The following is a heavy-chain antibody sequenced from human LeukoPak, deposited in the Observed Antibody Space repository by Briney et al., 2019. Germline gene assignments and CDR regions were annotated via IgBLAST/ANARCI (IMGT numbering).Heavy chain of an antibody. Sequence: SETLSLTCTVSGGSIINYSWSWIRQPAGRGPEWIGRVYTSGSTNYNPSLKSRVTMSVDTSKNQFSLKLSSVTAADTAVYYCARGSGYSGYYFDYWGQGTLVTVSS. CDR2: VYTSGST. CDR3: ARGSGYSGYYFDY. V-gene: IGHV4-4*07. J-gene: IGHJ4*02. CDR1: GGSIINYS. D-gene: IGHD3-3*01.